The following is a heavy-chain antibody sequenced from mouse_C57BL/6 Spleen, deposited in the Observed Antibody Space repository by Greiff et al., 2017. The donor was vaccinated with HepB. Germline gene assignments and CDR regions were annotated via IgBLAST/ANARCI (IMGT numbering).Heavy chain of an antibody. Sequence: EVHLVESGGGLVKPGGSLKLSCAASGFTFSSYAMSWVRQTPEKRLEWVATISDGGSYTYYPDNVKGRFTISRDNAENNLYLQMSHLKSEDKAMYYCARVRAYYYGSSFAYWGQGTLVTVSA. D-gene: IGHD1-1*01. J-gene: IGHJ3*01. CDR1: GFTFSSYA. CDR3: ARVRAYYYGSSFAY. CDR2: ISDGGSYT. V-gene: IGHV5-4*01.